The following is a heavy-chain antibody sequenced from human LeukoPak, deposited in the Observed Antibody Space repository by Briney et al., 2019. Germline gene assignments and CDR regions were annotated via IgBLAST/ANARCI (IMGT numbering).Heavy chain of an antibody. CDR1: GFTFSTYS. Sequence: GGSLRLSCAASGFTFSTYSMNWVRQAPGKGLEWVSVIYSGGNTYYADSVKGRFTISRDNSKNTLYLRMNSLRAEDTAVYYCATQVRYCSSISCYVGWFDPWGQGTLVTVSS. CDR2: IYSGGNT. J-gene: IGHJ5*02. CDR3: ATQVRYCSSISCYVGWFDP. V-gene: IGHV3-53*01. D-gene: IGHD2-2*01.